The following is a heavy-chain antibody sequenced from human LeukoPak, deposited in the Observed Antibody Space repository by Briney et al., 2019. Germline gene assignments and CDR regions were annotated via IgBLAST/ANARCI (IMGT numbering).Heavy chain of an antibody. CDR3: AKAHRKLVTSDAFDI. CDR1: GFTFDDYA. D-gene: IGHD4-17*01. Sequence: SLTLSCASSGFTFDDYAMHWVRPAPGKGLEWVSGISRNSGSIGYADSVKGRFTISRDNAKNSLYLQMNSLRAEDTSLYYCAKAHRKLVTSDAFDIWGQGTMVTVSS. V-gene: IGHV3-9*01. CDR2: ISRNSGSI. J-gene: IGHJ3*02.